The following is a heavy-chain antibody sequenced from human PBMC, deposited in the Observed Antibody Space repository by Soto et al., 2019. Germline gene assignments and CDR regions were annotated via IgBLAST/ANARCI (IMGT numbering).Heavy chain of an antibody. D-gene: IGHD2-15*01. Sequence: ASVKVSCKASGYTFTSYDINWVRQATGQGLEWMGWMNPNSGNTGYAQKFQGRVTMTRNTSIRTAYMELSSLRSEDTAVYYCAISYCSGGSCSYYFDYWGQGTLVTVSS. J-gene: IGHJ4*02. V-gene: IGHV1-8*01. CDR1: GYTFTSYD. CDR3: AISYCSGGSCSYYFDY. CDR2: MNPNSGNT.